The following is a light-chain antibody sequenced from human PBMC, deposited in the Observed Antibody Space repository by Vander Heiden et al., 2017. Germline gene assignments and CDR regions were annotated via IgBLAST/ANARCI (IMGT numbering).Light chain of an antibody. CDR3: CSHAGSYTWV. Sequence: SGLAPAPSRSGSPGTSVTISCTGTSSDVGGYDYVSWYQQHPGKAPKLMIYDVSKRPSGVPDRFSGSKSGNTASLTISGLQADDEADYYCCSHAGSYTWVFGGGTKLTVL. V-gene: IGLV2-11*01. J-gene: IGLJ3*02. CDR2: DVS. CDR1: SSDVGGYDY.